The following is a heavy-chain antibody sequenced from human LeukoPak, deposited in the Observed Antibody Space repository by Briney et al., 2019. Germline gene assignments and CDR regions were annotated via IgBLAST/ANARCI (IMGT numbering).Heavy chain of an antibody. Sequence: ASVKVSCKASGYTFTSYDINWVRQATGQGLGWMGWMNPNSGNTGYAQKFQGRVTMTRDMSTSTVYMELSSLRSEDTAVYYCARDGYCSGGSCYPNSYLYYYYYMDVWGKGTTVTVSS. CDR2: MNPNSGNT. CDR1: GYTFTSYD. J-gene: IGHJ6*03. D-gene: IGHD2-15*01. CDR3: ARDGYCSGGSCYPNSYLYYYYYMDV. V-gene: IGHV1-8*01.